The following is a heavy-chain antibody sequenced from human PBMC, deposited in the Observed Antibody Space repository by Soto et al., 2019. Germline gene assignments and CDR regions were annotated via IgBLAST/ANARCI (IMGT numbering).Heavy chain of an antibody. Sequence: PSETLSLTCTFSGCSISSSSYYWGWIRQPPGKGLEWIGSIYYSGSTYYNPSLKSRVTISVDTSKNQFSLKLSSVTAADTAVYYCARHYDYIWGSYRPRSPLYYWGQGTLVTVSS. J-gene: IGHJ4*02. CDR3: ARHYDYIWGSYRPRSPLYY. CDR2: IYYSGST. D-gene: IGHD3-16*02. CDR1: GCSISSSSYY. V-gene: IGHV4-39*01.